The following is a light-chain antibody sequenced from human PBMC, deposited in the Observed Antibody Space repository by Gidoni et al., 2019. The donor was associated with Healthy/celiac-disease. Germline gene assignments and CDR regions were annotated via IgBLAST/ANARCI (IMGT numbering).Light chain of an antibody. CDR2: EEA. CDR1: QDISNY. J-gene: IGKJ3*01. Sequence: DIQMTQSPSSLSASVGDRVTITCQASQDISNYLNWYQQNPGKAPKLLIYEEANLETGVPSRFSGSGSGRDVTFTISSLQPEDIATYYCQQYDNLPVFTFGPGTKVDIK. CDR3: QQYDNLPVFT. V-gene: IGKV1-33*01.